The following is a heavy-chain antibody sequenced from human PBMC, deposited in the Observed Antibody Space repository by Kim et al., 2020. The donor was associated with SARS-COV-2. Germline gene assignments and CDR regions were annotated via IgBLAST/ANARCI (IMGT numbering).Heavy chain of an antibody. J-gene: IGHJ4*01. V-gene: IGHV4-39*01. Sequence: AETLSLTCTVSGGSISSSSYYWGWIRQPPGKWLEWIGSIYYSGSTYYNPSLKSRVTISVDTAKNQFSLKLSSVTAADTAVYYCARHPPLWSGELLFDYWG. D-gene: IGHD3-10*01. CDR1: GGSISSSSYY. CDR2: IYYSGST. CDR3: ARHPPLWSGELLFDY.